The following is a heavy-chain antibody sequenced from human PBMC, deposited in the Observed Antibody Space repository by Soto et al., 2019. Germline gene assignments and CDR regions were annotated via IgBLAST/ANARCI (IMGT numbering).Heavy chain of an antibody. CDR1: GFTFSLYS. D-gene: IGHD3-10*01. V-gene: IGHV3-48*01. CDR2: ISRSSTGI. CDR3: ARAVTWGLDV. J-gene: IGHJ6*02. Sequence: EVQLVESGGGLVQPGGSLRLSCAASGFTFSLYSMSWVRQAPGKGLEWVSYISRSSTGIHYADSVKGRFTISRDDATNSMHLQMNSLRGGDTAVYYCARAVTWGLDVWGQGTRVSISS.